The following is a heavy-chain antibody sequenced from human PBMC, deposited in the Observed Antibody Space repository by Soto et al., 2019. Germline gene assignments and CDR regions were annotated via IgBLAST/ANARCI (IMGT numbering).Heavy chain of an antibody. Sequence: LQTLSLTCAVAGVSMRNGGYYCTRISQDPGKGLEWIGYVYFSGTTYYNPSLKNRVTMSVDLSKNQFSLKLSSVTAADTAVYYCARDVCMVATGGAYYFYYRAVWGKGTTVTVS. CDR3: ARDVCMVATGGAYYFYYRAV. J-gene: IGHJ6*03. CDR1: GVSMRNGGYY. CDR2: VYFSGTT. V-gene: IGHV4-31*11. D-gene: IGHD5-12*01.